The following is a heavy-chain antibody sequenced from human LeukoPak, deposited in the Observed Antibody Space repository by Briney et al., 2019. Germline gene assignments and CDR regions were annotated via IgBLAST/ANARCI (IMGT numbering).Heavy chain of an antibody. CDR2: IYYSGTT. CDR3: GRGLRGVILDY. CDR1: GGSINSYY. Sequence: SETLSLTCTVSGGSINSYYWSWIRQPPGKGREGIGYIYYSGTTNYNPSLKSRVNISVDTSKNQFSLKLTSVTAVDPAVYYCGRGLRGVILDYWGQGTLVTVSS. J-gene: IGHJ4*02. D-gene: IGHD3-10*01. V-gene: IGHV4-59*01.